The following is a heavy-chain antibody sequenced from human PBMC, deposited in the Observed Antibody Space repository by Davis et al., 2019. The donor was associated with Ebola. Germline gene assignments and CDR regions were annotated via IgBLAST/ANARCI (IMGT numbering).Heavy chain of an antibody. J-gene: IGHJ4*02. V-gene: IGHV4-34*01. Sequence: GSLRLSCAVYGGSFSNFHWSWIRQPPGKGLDWIGEINYSGSTNYNPSLKSRVTFSGDTSMNHLSLELRSVTAADTAVYYCAQHRRTGYYYIFDYWGQGTLVTVSS. D-gene: IGHD3-22*01. CDR2: INYSGST. CDR3: AQHRRTGYYYIFDY. CDR1: GGSFSNFH.